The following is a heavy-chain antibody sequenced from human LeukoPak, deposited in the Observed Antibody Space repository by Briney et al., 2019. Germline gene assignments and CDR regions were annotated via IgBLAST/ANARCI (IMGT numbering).Heavy chain of an antibody. CDR2: IKPDGSEK. CDR3: ARPLRFGDTSAYRALDI. Sequence: GGSLRLXCAASGFTFSNYWMDWVRQVPGKGLEWVGNIKPDGSEKNYVDSVKGRFTISRDNARNSLYLQMDNVRAEDTAVYYCARPLRFGDTSAYRALDIWGQGTLVSVSS. J-gene: IGHJ3*02. V-gene: IGHV3-7*01. CDR1: GFTFSNYW. D-gene: IGHD3-22*01.